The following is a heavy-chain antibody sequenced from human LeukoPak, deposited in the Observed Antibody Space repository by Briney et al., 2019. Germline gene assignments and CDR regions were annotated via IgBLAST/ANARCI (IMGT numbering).Heavy chain of an antibody. Sequence: PGGSLRLSCAASGFTFNNYNMNWVRQAPGKGLEYVSSITSSGSYFYYADSVKGRFTVSRDNAENSLFLQMNSLRAEDTAVYYCARESILMPFLDSWGQGTLITVSS. CDR1: GFTFNNYN. J-gene: IGHJ4*02. CDR3: ARESILMPFLDS. V-gene: IGHV3-21*01. CDR2: ITSSGSYF. D-gene: IGHD2-2*01.